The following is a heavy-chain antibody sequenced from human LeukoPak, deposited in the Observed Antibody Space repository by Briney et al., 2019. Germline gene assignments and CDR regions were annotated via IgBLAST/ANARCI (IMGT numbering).Heavy chain of an antibody. Sequence: PGGSLRLSCAASGFTFTSYEMNWVRQAPGKGLEWISYSSADGRTMYYADSVKGRFSISRDSGTNSLYLQMDSLRAEDTALYYCARGDGVATRYFYGLDVWGQGTTVTVSS. CDR3: ARGDGVATRYFYGLDV. D-gene: IGHD5-12*01. CDR1: GFTFTSYE. J-gene: IGHJ6*02. CDR2: SSADGRTM. V-gene: IGHV3-48*03.